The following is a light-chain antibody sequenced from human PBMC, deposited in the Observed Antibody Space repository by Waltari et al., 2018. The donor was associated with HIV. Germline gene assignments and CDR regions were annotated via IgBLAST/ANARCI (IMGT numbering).Light chain of an antibody. V-gene: IGKV3-20*01. Sequence: EIVLTQSPGTLSLSPGERATLSCRASQAVSSSYLAWYQQKPGQAPSLVIYCASSRATGIPDRFSGSGSATDFTLTISRLEPEDFAVYYCQQYGGSPQYTFGQGTKLEIK. CDR3: QQYGGSPQYT. CDR1: QAVSSSY. J-gene: IGKJ2*01. CDR2: CAS.